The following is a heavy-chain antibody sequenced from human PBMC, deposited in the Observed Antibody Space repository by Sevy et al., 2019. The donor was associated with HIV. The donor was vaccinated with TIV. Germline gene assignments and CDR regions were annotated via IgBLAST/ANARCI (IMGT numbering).Heavy chain of an antibody. J-gene: IGHJ4*02. D-gene: IGHD6-19*01. CDR1: GDSIGDHY. Sequence: SETLSLTCTVSGDSIGDHYWSWIRQPPGKGLEWIGYIYYIGNNAYNPSLRSRVTISGDTSKNHFSLKLSSVTAADTAVYYCATVRPYNTGWGGFDYWGQGILVTVSS. V-gene: IGHV4-59*11. CDR2: IYYIGNN. CDR3: ATVRPYNTGWGGFDY.